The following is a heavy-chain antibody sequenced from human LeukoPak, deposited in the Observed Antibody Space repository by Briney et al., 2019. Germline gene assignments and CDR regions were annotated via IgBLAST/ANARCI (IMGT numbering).Heavy chain of an antibody. CDR3: ARGGLIRQLAKYNWFDP. CDR1: GYTFTSYG. CDR2: INPNSGGT. Sequence: GASVKVSCTASGYTFTSYGISWVRQAPGQGLEWMGWINPNSGGTNYAQKFQGWVTMTRDTSISTAYMELSRLRSDDTAVYYCARGGLIRQLAKYNWFDPWGQGTLVTVSS. J-gene: IGHJ5*02. D-gene: IGHD6-13*01. V-gene: IGHV1-2*04.